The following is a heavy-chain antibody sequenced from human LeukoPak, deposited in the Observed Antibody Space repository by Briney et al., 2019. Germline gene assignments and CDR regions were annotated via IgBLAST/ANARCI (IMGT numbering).Heavy chain of an antibody. CDR1: GGSISSYY. V-gene: IGHV4-4*07. D-gene: IGHD6-6*01. CDR3: ARVGAARGDYYYYCMDV. Sequence: SETLSLTCTVSGGSISSYYWSWIRQPAGKGLEWIGRIYTSGSTNYNPSLKSRVTMSVDTSKNQFSLKLSSVTAADTAVYYCARVGAARGDYYYYCMDVWGKGTTVTVSS. J-gene: IGHJ6*03. CDR2: IYTSGST.